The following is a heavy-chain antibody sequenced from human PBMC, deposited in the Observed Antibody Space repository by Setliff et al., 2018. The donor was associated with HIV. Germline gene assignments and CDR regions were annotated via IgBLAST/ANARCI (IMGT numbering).Heavy chain of an antibody. CDR1: GDNFTGYT. CDR2: INPGNSNT. CDR3: VITKLLYYFDS. J-gene: IGHJ4*02. D-gene: IGHD2-21*01. Sequence: ASVKVSCKASGDNFTGYTLHWLRQAPGQSREWMGWINPGNSNTQYSQKFRSRITLTINKAQNAAYMELASPKSEDTAVYYCVITKLLYYFDSWGQGTLVTVSS. V-gene: IGHV1-3*01.